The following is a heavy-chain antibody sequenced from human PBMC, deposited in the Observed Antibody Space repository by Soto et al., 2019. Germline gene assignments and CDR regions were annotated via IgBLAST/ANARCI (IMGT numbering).Heavy chain of an antibody. J-gene: IGHJ4*02. CDR2: IYDRGST. Sequence: QVQLQESGPGLVKPSQTLSLTCTVSGGSISSGGYYWSWIRQHPGKGLEWIGYIYDRGSTYYNPSLKSRVTISVDTSKNQFSLKLSSVTAADTAVYYCARAGAATAMVGHYFDYWGQGTLVTVSS. D-gene: IGHD5-18*01. CDR3: ARAGAATAMVGHYFDY. CDR1: GGSISSGGYY. V-gene: IGHV4-31*03.